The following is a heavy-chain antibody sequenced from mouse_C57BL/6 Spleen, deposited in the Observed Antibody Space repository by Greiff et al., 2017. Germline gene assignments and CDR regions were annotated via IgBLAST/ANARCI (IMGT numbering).Heavy chain of an antibody. J-gene: IGHJ1*03. Sequence: EVHLVESEGGLVQPGSSMKLSCTASGFTFSDYYMAWVRQVPEKGLEWVANINYDGSSPYYLDSLKSRFIISRDNAKNILYLQMSSLKSEDTATYYCAREGIYYGYDGWYFDDWGTGTTVTVSS. CDR2: INYDGSSP. CDR3: AREGIYYGYDGWYFDD. D-gene: IGHD2-2*01. CDR1: GFTFSDYY. V-gene: IGHV5-16*01.